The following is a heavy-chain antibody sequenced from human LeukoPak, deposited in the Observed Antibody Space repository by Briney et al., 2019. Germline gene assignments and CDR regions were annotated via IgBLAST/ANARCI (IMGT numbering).Heavy chain of an antibody. CDR3: AREYSSGWYGY. CDR2: IKQDGSEK. V-gene: IGHV3-7*01. J-gene: IGHJ4*02. Sequence: GGSLRLSCAASGFTFSSYWMSWVRQAPGKGLKWVANIKQDGSEKYYVDSVKGRFTISRDNAKNSLYLQMNSLRAEDTAVYYCAREYSSGWYGYWGQGTLVTVSS. CDR1: GFTFSSYW. D-gene: IGHD6-19*01.